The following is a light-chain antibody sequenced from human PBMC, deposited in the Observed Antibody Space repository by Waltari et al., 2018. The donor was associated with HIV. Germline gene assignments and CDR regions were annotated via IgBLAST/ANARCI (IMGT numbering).Light chain of an antibody. CDR2: RNN. J-gene: IGLJ3*02. CDR3: AAWDDSLSGWV. Sequence: QSVLTQPPSASGTPGQRVTISFSGSSSNTGHHYVYWYQQLPGTAPKLLIDRNNQRPSGVPDRFSGSKSGTSASLAISGLRSEDEADYYCAAWDDSLSGWVFGGGTKLTVL. V-gene: IGLV1-47*01. CDR1: SSNTGHHY.